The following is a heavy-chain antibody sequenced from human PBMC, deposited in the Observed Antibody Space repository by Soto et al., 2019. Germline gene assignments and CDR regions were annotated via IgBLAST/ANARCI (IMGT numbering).Heavy chain of an antibody. V-gene: IGHV4-59*01. CDR1: GVSISNSD. J-gene: IGHJ4*02. Sequence: SETLSLTCTVSGVSISNSDWSWIRQPPGKGLEWIGYIHYTGSTNPNPSLRSRVTISTDTSKNQFSLKLSSVTAADTAVYYCARQVMKVEATIFDVWGTGTLVTVSS. CDR3: ARQVMKVEATIFDV. D-gene: IGHD1-26*01. CDR2: IHYTGST.